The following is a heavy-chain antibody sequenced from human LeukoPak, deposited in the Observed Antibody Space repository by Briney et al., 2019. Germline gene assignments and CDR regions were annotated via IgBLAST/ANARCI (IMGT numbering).Heavy chain of an antibody. D-gene: IGHD5-18*01. Sequence: GESLKISCKGSGYSFTSYWIGWVRQMPGKGLEWMGIIYPGDSNTRYSPSFQGQVTISADKSISTAYLQWSSLKASDTAMYYCARRRGYSYGTYYFDYWGQGTLVTVSS. CDR1: GYSFTSYW. CDR2: IYPGDSNT. V-gene: IGHV5-51*01. CDR3: ARRRGYSYGTYYFDY. J-gene: IGHJ4*02.